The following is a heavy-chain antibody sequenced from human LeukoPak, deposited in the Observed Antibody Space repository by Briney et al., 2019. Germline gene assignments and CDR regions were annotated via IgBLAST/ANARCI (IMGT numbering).Heavy chain of an antibody. J-gene: IGHJ4*02. CDR1: GGSISSYY. Sequence: PSETLSLTCTVSGGSISSYYWSWIRQPPGKGLEWIGYIYHSGSTKYNPSLKSRVTISVDTSKNQFSLKLSSVTAADTAVYYCARDGYSGNDGLWGQGTLVTVSS. CDR2: IYHSGST. V-gene: IGHV4-59*01. D-gene: IGHD5-12*01. CDR3: ARDGYSGNDGL.